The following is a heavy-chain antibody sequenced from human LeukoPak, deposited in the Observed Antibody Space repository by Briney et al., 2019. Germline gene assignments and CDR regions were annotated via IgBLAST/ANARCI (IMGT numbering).Heavy chain of an antibody. V-gene: IGHV3-23*01. Sequence: GGSLRLSCAASGFTFSSYAMSWVRQAPGKGLEWVSAISGSGGSTYYADSVKGRFTISRDNSKNTLYLQMNSLRAEDTAVYYCAKDVFLYDFWSGYFPWGGQGTLVTVSS. CDR2: ISGSGGST. J-gene: IGHJ4*02. D-gene: IGHD3-3*01. CDR3: AKDVFLYDFWSGYFPW. CDR1: GFTFSSYA.